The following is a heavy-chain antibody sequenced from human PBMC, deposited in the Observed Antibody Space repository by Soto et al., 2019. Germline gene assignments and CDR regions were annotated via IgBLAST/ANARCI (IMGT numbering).Heavy chain of an antibody. CDR3: ARTIGDRDAFDI. V-gene: IGHV1-69*02. CDR1: GGTFSSYT. J-gene: IGHJ3*02. Sequence: SVKVSCKASGGTFSSYTISWVRQAPGQGLEWMGRIIPILGIANYAQKFQGRVTITADKSTSTAYMELSSLRSEDTAVYYCARTIGDRDAFDIWGQRTMVSVSS. D-gene: IGHD2-21*02. CDR2: IIPILGIA.